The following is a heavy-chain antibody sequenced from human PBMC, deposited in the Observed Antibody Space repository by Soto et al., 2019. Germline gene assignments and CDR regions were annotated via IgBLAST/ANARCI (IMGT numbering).Heavy chain of an antibody. Sequence: EVQLVESGGGLVKPGGSLRLSCAASGFTFSSYSMNWVRQAPGKGLEWVSSISSSSSYIYYADSVKGRFTISRDNAKNSLYLQMNSLRAEDTAVYYCARRAVRELWAYWYFDLWGRGTLVTVSS. J-gene: IGHJ2*01. CDR3: ARRAVRELWAYWYFDL. CDR2: ISSSSSYI. D-gene: IGHD1-26*01. V-gene: IGHV3-21*01. CDR1: GFTFSSYS.